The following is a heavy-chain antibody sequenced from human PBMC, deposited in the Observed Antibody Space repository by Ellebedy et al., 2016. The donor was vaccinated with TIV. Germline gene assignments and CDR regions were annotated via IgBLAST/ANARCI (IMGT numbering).Heavy chain of an antibody. V-gene: IGHV3-23*01. CDR3: AKDYSGLRGLDV. CDR2: ISGSGGST. Sequence: GESLKISCAASGFTFSSYAMSWVRQAPGKGLEWVSSISGSGGSTYYADSVKGRFTISRDNSKNTLYLQMNRLRAEDTAVYYCAKDYSGLRGLDVWGQGTTVTVSS. CDR1: GFTFSSYA. J-gene: IGHJ6*02. D-gene: IGHD5-12*01.